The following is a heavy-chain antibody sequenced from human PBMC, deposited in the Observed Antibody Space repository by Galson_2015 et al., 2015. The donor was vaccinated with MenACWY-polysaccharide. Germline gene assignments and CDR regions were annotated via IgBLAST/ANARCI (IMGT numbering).Heavy chain of an antibody. V-gene: IGHV3-23*01. D-gene: IGHD5-12*01. CDR1: GFTFSTYP. Sequence: SLRLSCAASGFTFSTYPMTWVRQAPGKGLEWVSSIGDTFDTYYVDHVKGRFTISRDNYKNTLFLQMNSLSAGDTAIFYCATVSNNGFPLSGLWGQGTLVIVSS. CDR2: IGDTFDT. J-gene: IGHJ4*02. CDR3: ATVSNNGFPLSGL.